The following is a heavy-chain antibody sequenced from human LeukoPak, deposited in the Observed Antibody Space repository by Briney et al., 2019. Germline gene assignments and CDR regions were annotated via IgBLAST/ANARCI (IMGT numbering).Heavy chain of an antibody. Sequence: PGRSLRLSCAASGFTFSSYGMHWVRQAPGKGLEWVAVISYDGSNKYYADSVKGRFTISRDNSQNTLYHQMNRLRAEDTAVYYCGRDSLGGDYWGQGTLVTVSS. D-gene: IGHD3-16*01. J-gene: IGHJ4*02. V-gene: IGHV3-30*03. CDR3: GRDSLGGDY. CDR1: GFTFSSYG. CDR2: ISYDGSNK.